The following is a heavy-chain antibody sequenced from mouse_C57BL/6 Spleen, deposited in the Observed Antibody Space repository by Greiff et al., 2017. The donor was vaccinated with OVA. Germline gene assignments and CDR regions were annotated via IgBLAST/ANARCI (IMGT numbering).Heavy chain of an antibody. CDR1: GYAFTNYL. Sequence: VNLMESGAELVRPGTSVKVSCKASGYAFTNYLIEWVKQRPGQGLEWIGVINPGSGGTNYNEKFKGKATLTADKSSSTAYMQLSSLTSEDSAVYFCARRAAQAPPFAYWGQGTLVTVSA. V-gene: IGHV1-54*01. D-gene: IGHD3-2*02. CDR3: ARRAAQAPPFAY. CDR2: INPGSGGT. J-gene: IGHJ3*01.